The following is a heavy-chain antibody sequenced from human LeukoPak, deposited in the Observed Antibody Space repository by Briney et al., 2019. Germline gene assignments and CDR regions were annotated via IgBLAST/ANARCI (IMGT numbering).Heavy chain of an antibody. Sequence: GGSLRLSCAASGFTVSSDYMSWVRQAPGKGLEWVSVIYSGGSTYYADSVKGRFTISRDNSKNTLYLQMNSLRAEDTAVYYCARDYYDSSGYYTSWYFDYWGQGTLVTVSS. CDR1: GFTVSSDY. J-gene: IGHJ4*02. CDR3: ARDYYDSSGYYTSWYFDY. CDR2: IYSGGST. D-gene: IGHD3-22*01. V-gene: IGHV3-53*01.